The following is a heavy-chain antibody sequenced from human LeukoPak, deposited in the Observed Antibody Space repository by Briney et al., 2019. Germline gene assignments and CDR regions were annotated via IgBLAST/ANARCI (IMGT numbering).Heavy chain of an antibody. CDR2: IYYSGST. V-gene: IGHV4-31*03. Sequence: SETLSLTCTVSGGSISSGDYYWSWIRQHPGKGLEWIGYIYYSGSTYYNPSLKSRVTISVDTSKNQFSLKLSSVTAADTAVYYCARGSPPGIAPAGPYFDYWGQGTLVTVSS. CDR1: GGSISSGDYY. CDR3: ARGSPPGIAPAGPYFDY. J-gene: IGHJ4*02. D-gene: IGHD6-13*01.